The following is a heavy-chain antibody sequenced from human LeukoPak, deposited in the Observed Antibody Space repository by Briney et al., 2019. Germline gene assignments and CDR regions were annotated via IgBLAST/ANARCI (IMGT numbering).Heavy chain of an antibody. CDR2: INHSGSI. CDR1: GGSFSGYY. Sequence: SETLSLTCTVYGGSFSGYYWSWIRQPPGKGLEWIGEINHSGSINYNPSLKSRVTISVDTSKNQLSLKVSSVTAADTAVYYCARVLSEYYYYYYMDVWGKGTTVTVSS. V-gene: IGHV4-34*01. D-gene: IGHD1-14*01. CDR3: ARVLSEYYYYYYMDV. J-gene: IGHJ6*03.